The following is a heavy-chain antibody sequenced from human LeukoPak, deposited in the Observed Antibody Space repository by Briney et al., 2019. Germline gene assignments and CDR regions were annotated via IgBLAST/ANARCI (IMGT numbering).Heavy chain of an antibody. CDR1: GGSISSLY. CDR2: IYYTGST. V-gene: IGHV4-59*08. D-gene: IGHD6-6*01. Sequence: KSSETLSLTCSVSGGSISSLYWSWIRQPPGKGLEWTGYIYYTGSTNYNPSLKSRVTMFVDMSKNQLSLRLSSVTAADTAVYYCARHRAYSSSSPFDYWGQGTLVTVSS. CDR3: ARHRAYSSSSPFDY. J-gene: IGHJ4*02.